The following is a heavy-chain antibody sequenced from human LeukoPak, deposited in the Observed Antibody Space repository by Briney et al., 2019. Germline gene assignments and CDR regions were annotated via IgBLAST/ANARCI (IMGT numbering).Heavy chain of an antibody. CDR2: ISSSGSTI. Sequence: GGSLRLSCAASGFTFSSYEMNWARQAPGKGLEWVSYISSSGSTIYYADSVKGRFTISRDNAKNSLYLQMNSLRAEDTAVYYCARFDSSSWYLGYYFDYWGQGTLVTVSS. D-gene: IGHD6-13*01. V-gene: IGHV3-48*03. J-gene: IGHJ4*02. CDR3: ARFDSSSWYLGYYFDY. CDR1: GFTFSSYE.